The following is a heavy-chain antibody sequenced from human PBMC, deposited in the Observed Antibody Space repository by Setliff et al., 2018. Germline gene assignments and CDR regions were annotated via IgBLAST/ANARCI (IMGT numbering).Heavy chain of an antibody. CDR3: ARGINSVSWTPKY. CDR2: IYPDGTT. J-gene: IGHJ4*02. CDR1: GASITSGGFY. Sequence: SETLSLTCSVSGASITSGGFYWTWIRQPAGKGLEWIGYIYPDGTTNYNPSLKSRMTISLDMSKNQFSLTLRSVTAADTAMYYCARGINSVSWTPKYWGRGTLVTVSS. V-gene: IGHV4-61*09. D-gene: IGHD6-13*01.